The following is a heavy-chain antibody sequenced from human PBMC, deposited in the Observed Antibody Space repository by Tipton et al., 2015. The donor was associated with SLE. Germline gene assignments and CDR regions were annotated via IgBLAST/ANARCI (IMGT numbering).Heavy chain of an antibody. J-gene: IGHJ6*03. Sequence: TLSLTCTVSGGSINTYYWCWIRQTPGKGLEWLGYIYSSGSTHYSPSLRSRLIISVDTSKKQISLKLSSVTAADTAVYYCARLPAAVNYYYYYMDVWGKGTAVTVSS. CDR2: IYSSGST. V-gene: IGHV4-4*08. CDR1: GGSINTYY. CDR3: ARLPAAVNYYYYYMDV. D-gene: IGHD6-25*01.